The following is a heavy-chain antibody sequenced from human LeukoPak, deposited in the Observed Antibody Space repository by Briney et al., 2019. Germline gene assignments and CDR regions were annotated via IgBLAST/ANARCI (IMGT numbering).Heavy chain of an antibody. J-gene: IGHJ4*02. CDR1: GFTVSSNY. Sequence: GGSLRLSCAASGFTVSSNYMSWVRQAPGKGLEWVSVIYSGGSTYYADSVKGRLTISRENSKNMVYLQMNSLRAEDTAVYYCTRPIDGDYFYFEYWGQGTLVTVSS. CDR3: TRPIDGDYFYFEY. V-gene: IGHV3-66*01. D-gene: IGHD4-17*01. CDR2: IYSGGST.